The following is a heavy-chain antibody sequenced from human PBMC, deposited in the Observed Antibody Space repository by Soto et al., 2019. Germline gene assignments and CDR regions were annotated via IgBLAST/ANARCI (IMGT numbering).Heavy chain of an antibody. CDR2: ISSSTRTI. D-gene: IGHD3-3*01. CDR1: GFILSDNS. Sequence: EVQLVESGGGLIQPGGSLRLSCEASGFILSDNSMNWVRQAPGKGLEWISYISSSTRTIYYADSVEGRFTISRDDVKASLYLQMNSLRAEDTGVYYCASALGEWSLVFDNWGQGTLVTVSS. J-gene: IGHJ4*02. V-gene: IGHV3-48*01. CDR3: ASALGEWSLVFDN.